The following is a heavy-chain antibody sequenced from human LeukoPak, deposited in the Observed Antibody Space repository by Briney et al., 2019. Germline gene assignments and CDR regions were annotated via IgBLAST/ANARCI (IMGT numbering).Heavy chain of an antibody. Sequence: GGSLRLSCAASGFTFSSYSMNWVRQAPGKGLEWVSFISSSSSTIYYADSVKGRFTISRDNAKNSLYLQVNTLRAEGTAVYYCARASYYYGSGSYYFDYWGQGTLVTVSS. CDR1: GFTFSSYS. V-gene: IGHV3-48*01. D-gene: IGHD3-10*01. J-gene: IGHJ4*02. CDR3: ARASYYYGSGSYYFDY. CDR2: ISSSSSTI.